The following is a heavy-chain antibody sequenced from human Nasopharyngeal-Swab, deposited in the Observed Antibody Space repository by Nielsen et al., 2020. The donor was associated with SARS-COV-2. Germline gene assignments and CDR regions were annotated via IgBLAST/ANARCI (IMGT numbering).Heavy chain of an antibody. J-gene: IGHJ4*02. CDR1: GFTFSSYA. V-gene: IGHV3-23*03. CDR3: AKDQRYSGYDSFDY. D-gene: IGHD5-12*01. Sequence: GESLKISCAASGFTFSSYAMSWVRQAPGKGLEWVSVIYSGGSSTYYADSVKGRFTISRDNSKNTLYLQMNSLRVEDTAVYYCAKDQRYSGYDSFDYWGQGTLVTVSS. CDR2: IYSGGSST.